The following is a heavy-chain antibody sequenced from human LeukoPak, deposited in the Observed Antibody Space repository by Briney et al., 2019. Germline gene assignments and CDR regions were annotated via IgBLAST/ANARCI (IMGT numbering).Heavy chain of an antibody. CDR3: ARDATLLWFGETLGGNFDY. J-gene: IGHJ4*02. CDR2: IYYSGST. D-gene: IGHD3-10*01. CDR1: GGSIINYY. Sequence: SETLSLTRTVSGGSIINYYWSWIRQPPGKGLEWIGYIYYSGSTNYNPSLGSRVTISVDTSKNQFSLRLSSVTAADTALYYCARDATLLWFGETLGGNFDYWGQGTLVTVSS. V-gene: IGHV4-59*01.